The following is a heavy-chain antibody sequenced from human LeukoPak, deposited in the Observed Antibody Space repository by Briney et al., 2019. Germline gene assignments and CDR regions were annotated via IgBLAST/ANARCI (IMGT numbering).Heavy chain of an antibody. J-gene: IGHJ4*02. CDR3: ARDKQVGATLLDF. V-gene: IGHV3-7*01. Sequence: GGSLRLSCAASGFTVSSNYMSWVRQAPGKGLEWVANIKQDGSEAYYVDSVKGRFIISRDNAKNSLYLEMNSLRVDDTAAYYCARDKQVGATLLDFWGQGTLVTVSS. CDR2: IKQDGSEA. CDR1: GFTVSSNY. D-gene: IGHD1-26*01.